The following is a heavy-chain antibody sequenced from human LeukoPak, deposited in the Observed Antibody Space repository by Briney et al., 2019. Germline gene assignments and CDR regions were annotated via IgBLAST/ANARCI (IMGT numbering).Heavy chain of an antibody. V-gene: IGHV1-69*06. J-gene: IGHJ5*02. CDR2: IIPIFGTA. CDR3: ARGGRVLRYFDWPRDSWFDP. CDR1: GGTFSSYA. D-gene: IGHD3-9*01. Sequence: GASVKVSCKASGGTFSSYAISWVRQAPGQGLEWMGGIIPIFGTANYAQKFQGRVTITADKSTSTAYMELSSLRSEDTAVYYCARGGRVLRYFDWPRDSWFDPWGQGTLVTVSS.